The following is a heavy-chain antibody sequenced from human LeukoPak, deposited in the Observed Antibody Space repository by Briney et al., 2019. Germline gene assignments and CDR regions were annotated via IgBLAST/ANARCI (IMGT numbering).Heavy chain of an antibody. D-gene: IGHD3-3*01. V-gene: IGHV1-18*01. J-gene: IGHJ6*02. CDR2: ISAYNGNT. CDR1: GYTFTSYG. Sequence: ASVKVSCKASGYTFTSYGISWVRQAPGQGLEWMGWISAYNGNTNFAQKLQGRVTMTTDTSTSTAYMELRSLRSDDTAVYYCARDRPPSGPPYYDFWSGYPPHYYGMDVWGQGTTVTVSS. CDR3: ARDRPPSGPPYYDFWSGYPPHYYGMDV.